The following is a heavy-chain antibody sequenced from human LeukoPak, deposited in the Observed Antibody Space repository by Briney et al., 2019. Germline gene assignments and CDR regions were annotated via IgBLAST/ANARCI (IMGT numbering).Heavy chain of an antibody. CDR2: ISSSSSYI. V-gene: IGHV3-21*01. CDR1: GFTFSSYS. J-gene: IGHJ4*02. CDR3: ATGGIAVAGKEFDY. Sequence: GGSLRLSCAASGFTFSSYSMNWVRQAPGKGLEWVSSISSSSSYIYYADSVKGRFTISSDNAKNSLYLQMNSLRAEHTAVYYCATGGIAVAGKEFDYWGQGTLVTVSS. D-gene: IGHD6-19*01.